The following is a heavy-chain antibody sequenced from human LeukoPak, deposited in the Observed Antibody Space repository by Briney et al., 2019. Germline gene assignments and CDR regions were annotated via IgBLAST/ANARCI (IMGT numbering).Heavy chain of an antibody. CDR2: ISYDGSNK. V-gene: IGHV3-30-3*01. J-gene: IGHJ4*02. Sequence: PGGSRRLSCAASGFTFSSYAMHWVRQAPGKGLEWVAVISYDGSNKYYADSVKGRFTISRDNSKNTLYLQMNSLRAEDTAVYYCARWGSGGGALDYWGQGTLVTVSS. CDR3: ARWGSGGGALDY. CDR1: GFTFSSYA. D-gene: IGHD3-16*01.